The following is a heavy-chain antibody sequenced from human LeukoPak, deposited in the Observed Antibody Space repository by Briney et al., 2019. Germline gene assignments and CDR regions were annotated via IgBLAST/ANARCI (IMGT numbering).Heavy chain of an antibody. J-gene: IGHJ4*02. Sequence: SATLSLTCTVSGCSVSSGSYYWGWIRPPPGKGREWSGYIYYGSSNNSHPPLKSRVTIPVDTSKNQFSQKLSSVTAGDTAVYYWARGGWYNAIIWGQGTLVTVSS. CDR2: IYYGSSN. D-gene: IGHD6-19*01. V-gene: IGHV4-61*01. CDR1: GCSVSSGSYY. CDR3: ARGGWYNAII.